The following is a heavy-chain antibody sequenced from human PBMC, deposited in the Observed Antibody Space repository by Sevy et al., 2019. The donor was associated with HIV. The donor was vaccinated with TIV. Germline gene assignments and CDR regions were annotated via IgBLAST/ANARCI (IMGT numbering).Heavy chain of an antibody. CDR2: LSFGCGRI. V-gene: IGHV3-23*01. CDR1: GFNFNIYS. Sequence: GGCLRLSCVASGFNFNIYSMSWVRQAPGKGLEWVSTLSFGCGRINHADSVQGRFTMSRDDSKKTVYLEMNSLRAEDTAVYYCAREGCTRPHDHWGQGTLVPVSS. J-gene: IGHJ4*02. CDR3: AREGCTRPHDH. D-gene: IGHD2-8*01.